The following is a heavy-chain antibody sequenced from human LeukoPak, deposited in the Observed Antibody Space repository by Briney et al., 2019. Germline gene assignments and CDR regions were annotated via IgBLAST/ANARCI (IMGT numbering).Heavy chain of an antibody. J-gene: IGHJ4*02. CDR2: IYYSGST. CDR3: ARGSGWYYY. CDR1: GGSISTYY. D-gene: IGHD6-19*01. Sequence: SETLSLTCTVSGGSISTYYWSWIRQPPGKGLEWIGYIYYSGSTSYNPSLKSRVTISVDTSKNQISLKLNSVTAADTAVYYCARGSGWYYYWGQGTLVAVSS. V-gene: IGHV4-59*01.